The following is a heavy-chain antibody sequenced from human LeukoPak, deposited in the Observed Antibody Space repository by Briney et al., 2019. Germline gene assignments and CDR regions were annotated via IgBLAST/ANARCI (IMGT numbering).Heavy chain of an antibody. CDR1: GFTVSSNY. CDR3: ARDKGTATDAIDI. J-gene: IGHJ3*02. V-gene: IGHV3-53*01. CDR2: IYSGGST. D-gene: IGHD3-10*01. Sequence: GGSLRLSCAASGFTVSSNYMSWVRQAPGKGLEWVSVIYSGGSTYYADSVKGRFTISRDNSKNTLYLQMNSLRAEDTAVYYCARDKGTATDAIDIWGQGTMVTVSS.